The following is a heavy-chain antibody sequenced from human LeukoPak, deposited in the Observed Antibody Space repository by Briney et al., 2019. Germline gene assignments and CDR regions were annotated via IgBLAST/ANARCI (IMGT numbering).Heavy chain of an antibody. CDR2: IYSGGST. V-gene: IGHV3-66*01. D-gene: IGHD6-6*01. Sequence: PGGSLRLSCAASGFTVSSNYMSWVRQAPGKGLEWVSVIYSGGSTYYADSVKGRFTISRDNSKNTLYLQMNSLRAEDTAVYYCARVSVPDAFDIWGQGTMVTVSP. CDR3: ARVSVPDAFDI. J-gene: IGHJ3*02. CDR1: GFTVSSNY.